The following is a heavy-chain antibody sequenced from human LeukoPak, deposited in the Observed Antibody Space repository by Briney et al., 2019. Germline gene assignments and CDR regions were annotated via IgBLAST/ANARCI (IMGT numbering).Heavy chain of an antibody. D-gene: IGHD5-18*01. CDR3: ARCGYSYGHESYFDY. Sequence: GASLQISCKGSGSSFTSYWIGWVRQLPGKGLEWMGIIYPGDSDTRYSPSFQGQVTISADKSISTAYLQWSSLKASDTAMYYCARCGYSYGHESYFDYWGQGTLVTVSS. J-gene: IGHJ4*02. CDR1: GSSFTSYW. V-gene: IGHV5-51*01. CDR2: IYPGDSDT.